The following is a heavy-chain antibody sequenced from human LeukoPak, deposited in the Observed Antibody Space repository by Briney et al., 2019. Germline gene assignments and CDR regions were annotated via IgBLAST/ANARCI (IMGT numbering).Heavy chain of an antibody. CDR3: ARDCCLRYASGN. CDR1: GFTVSSSY. CDR2: IYSGGNS. V-gene: IGHV3-53*01. D-gene: IGHD3-9*01. J-gene: IGHJ4*02. Sequence: GGSLRLSCAASGFTVSSSYMSWVRQAPGKGLEWVSVIYSGGNSYYADSMKGRFTISRDDSKSTLYLQMNSLRAEDTAVYYCARDCCLRYASGNWGQGTLVTVSS.